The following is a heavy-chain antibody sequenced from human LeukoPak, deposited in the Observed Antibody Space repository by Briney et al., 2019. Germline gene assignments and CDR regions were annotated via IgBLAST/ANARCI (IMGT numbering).Heavy chain of an antibody. V-gene: IGHV3-30*02. CDR3: AKDPIAGNYYDSSGSFDY. CDR2: IRYDGSNK. CDR1: GFTFSSYW. J-gene: IGHJ4*02. D-gene: IGHD3-22*01. Sequence: PGGSLRLSCAASGFTFSSYWMSWVRQAPGKGLEWVAFIRYDGSNKYYADSVKGRFTISRDNSKNTLYLQMNSLRAEDTAVYYCAKDPIAGNYYDSSGSFDYWGQGTLVTVSS.